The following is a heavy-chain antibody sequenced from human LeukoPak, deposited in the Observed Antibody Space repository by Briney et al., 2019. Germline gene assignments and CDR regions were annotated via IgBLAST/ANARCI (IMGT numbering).Heavy chain of an antibody. CDR1: GDGVSSNSAA. D-gene: IGHD2-15*01. V-gene: IGHV6-1*01. Sequence: PSQTLSLTCAISGDGVSSNSAAWNWIRQSPSRGLEWLGRTYYRSRWYNDYAVSVKSRITINADTSKNQFSLQLNSVTPEDTAVYYCARDRPNTLNNWFDPWGQGTLVTVSS. CDR3: ARDRPNTLNNWFDP. CDR2: TYYRSRWYN. J-gene: IGHJ5*02.